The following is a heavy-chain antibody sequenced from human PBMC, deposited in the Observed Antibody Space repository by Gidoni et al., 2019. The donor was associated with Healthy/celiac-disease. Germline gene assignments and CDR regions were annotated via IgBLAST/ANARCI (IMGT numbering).Heavy chain of an antibody. CDR3: AKARWGGAYYPGWFDP. Sequence: EVQLLESGGGLVQPGGSLRLSCAASGLTFSSYAMSWVRQAPGKGLGWVSAIRGSGGSTYYADSVKGRFTISRDNSKNTLYLQMNSLRAEDTAVYYCAKARWGGAYYPGWFDPWGQGTLVTVSS. CDR2: IRGSGGST. CDR1: GLTFSSYA. J-gene: IGHJ5*02. D-gene: IGHD3-10*01. V-gene: IGHV3-23*01.